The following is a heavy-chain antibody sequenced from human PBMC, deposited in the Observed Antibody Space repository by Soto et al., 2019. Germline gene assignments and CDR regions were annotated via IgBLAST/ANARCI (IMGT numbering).Heavy chain of an antibody. CDR1: GYSFAGYW. J-gene: IGHJ4*02. Sequence: PWESLKISCKGSGYSFAGYWITWVRQKPGKGLEWMGRIDPSDSQTYFSPSFRGHVTISVTKSITTVFLQWSSLRASDTAMYYCARQIYDSDTGPNFQYYFESWGQGTPVTVSS. D-gene: IGHD3-22*01. CDR3: ARQIYDSDTGPNFQYYFES. V-gene: IGHV5-10-1*01. CDR2: IDPSDSQT.